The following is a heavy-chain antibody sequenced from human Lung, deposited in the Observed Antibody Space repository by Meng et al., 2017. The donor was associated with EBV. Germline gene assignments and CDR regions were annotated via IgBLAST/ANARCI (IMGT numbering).Heavy chain of an antibody. V-gene: IGHV4-59*01. CDR1: GGSISSYY. J-gene: IGHJ5*02. CDR2: IYYSGST. D-gene: IGHD3-16*01. Sequence: QVHHLETRPVLVMPSETLSRTCTVSGGSISSYYWNWTRQPPGKGLEWIGYIYYSGSTNYNPPLKSRDTISIDTSKNQFSLKLSSVTAADTAVYYCARDQGMRGWFDPWGQGTLVTVSS. CDR3: ARDQGMRGWFDP.